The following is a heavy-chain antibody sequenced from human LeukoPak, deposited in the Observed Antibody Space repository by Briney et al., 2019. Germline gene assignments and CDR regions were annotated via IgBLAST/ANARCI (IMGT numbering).Heavy chain of an antibody. CDR2: INTGGTT. J-gene: IGHJ3*02. CDR3: ARTLLPAVKGAFDI. Sequence: SETLSLTCTVSGDSISSGSYYWSWIRQPAGKGLEYIGRINTGGTTNYNPSLRSRVTISVDTSKNQFSLNLGSVSAADTAVYYCARTLLPAVKGAFDIWGQGAMVTVSS. CDR1: GDSISSGSYY. D-gene: IGHD3-22*01. V-gene: IGHV4-61*02.